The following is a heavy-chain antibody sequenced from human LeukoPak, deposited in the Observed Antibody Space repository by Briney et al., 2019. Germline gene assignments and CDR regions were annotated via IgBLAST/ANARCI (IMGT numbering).Heavy chain of an antibody. Sequence: HSETLSLTCAVYGGSFSGYYWSWIRQPPGKGLEWIGEINHSGSTNYNPSLKSRVTISVDTSKNQFSLKLSSVTAVDTAVYYCARGRRTRGYSYGYLVYFDYWGQGTLVTVSS. CDR1: GGSFSGYY. CDR2: INHSGST. J-gene: IGHJ4*02. CDR3: ARGRRTRGYSYGYLVYFDY. V-gene: IGHV4-34*01. D-gene: IGHD5-18*01.